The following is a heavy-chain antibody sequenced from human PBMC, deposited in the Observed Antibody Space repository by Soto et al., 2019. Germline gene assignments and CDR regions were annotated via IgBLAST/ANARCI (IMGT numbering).Heavy chain of an antibody. V-gene: IGHV1-46*03. CDR3: ARVGSSGWYDAFDI. CDR1: GYTFTSYY. D-gene: IGHD6-19*01. Sequence: GASVKVSCKASGYTFTSYYMHWVRQAPGQGLEWMGVMHPSGEGTILALKFQGRVTLTSDTSTSTVSMELSSLRSEDTGVYFCARVGSSGWYDAFDIWGQGTLVTVS. CDR2: MHPSGEGT. J-gene: IGHJ3*02.